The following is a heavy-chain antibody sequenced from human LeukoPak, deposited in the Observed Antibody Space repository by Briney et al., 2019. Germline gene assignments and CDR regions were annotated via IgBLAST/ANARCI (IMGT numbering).Heavy chain of an antibody. J-gene: IGHJ4*02. V-gene: IGHV1-8*02. Sequence: ASVKVSCKASGGTSSSYAISWVRQATGQGLEWMGWMNPNSGNTGYAQKFQGRVTMTRNTSISTAYMELSSLRSEDTAVYYCASQPGADSFDYWGQGTLVTVSS. CDR1: GGTSSSYA. D-gene: IGHD1-14*01. CDR3: ASQPGADSFDY. CDR2: MNPNSGNT.